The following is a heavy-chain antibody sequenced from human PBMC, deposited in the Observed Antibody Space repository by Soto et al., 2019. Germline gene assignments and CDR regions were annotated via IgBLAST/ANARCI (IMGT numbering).Heavy chain of an antibody. CDR3: ARDLGWAFDY. J-gene: IGHJ4*02. CDR2: FGGDSRPI. D-gene: IGHD6-19*01. CDR1: GFTFSTFS. V-gene: IGHV3-48*02. Sequence: EVQLVESGGGLVQPGGSLRLSCAASGFTFSTFSMNWVRQAPGRGLEWIAYFGGDSRPISYADSVKGRFTISRDNAKNSRYLQMDSLRDEDTAVYYCARDLGWAFDYWGQGTLVTVSS.